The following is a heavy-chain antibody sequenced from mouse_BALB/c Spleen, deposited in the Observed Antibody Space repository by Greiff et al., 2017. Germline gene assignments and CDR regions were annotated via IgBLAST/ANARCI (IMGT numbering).Heavy chain of an antibody. Sequence: VKLVESGPGLVQPSQSLSITCTVSGFSLTSYGVHWVRQSPGKGLEWLGVIWSGGSTDYNAAFISRLSISKDNSKSQVFFKMNSLQANDTAIYYCARNSITTVVARAMDYWGQGTSVTVSS. J-gene: IGHJ4*01. CDR1: GFSLTSYG. CDR3: ARNSITTVVARAMDY. D-gene: IGHD1-1*01. CDR2: IWSGGST. V-gene: IGHV2-2*02.